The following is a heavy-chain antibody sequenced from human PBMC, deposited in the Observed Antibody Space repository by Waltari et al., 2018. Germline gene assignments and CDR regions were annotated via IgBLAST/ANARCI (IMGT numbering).Heavy chain of an antibody. Sequence: EVQLVEFGGGLVQPGGSLRLSCEASGFIFSANWMAWVRRAPGTGLEWVAGVKQDGGEQYYVDSVKGRFTISRDNAKNSLYLQMNGLRAEDTAVYYCARSAFWTFDYWGQGTLVTVSS. CDR3: ARSAFWTFDY. CDR2: VKQDGGEQ. D-gene: IGHD3-3*01. J-gene: IGHJ4*02. V-gene: IGHV3-7*01. CDR1: GFIFSANW.